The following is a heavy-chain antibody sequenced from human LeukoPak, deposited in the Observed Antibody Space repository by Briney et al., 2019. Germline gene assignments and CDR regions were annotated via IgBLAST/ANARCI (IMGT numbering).Heavy chain of an antibody. D-gene: IGHD1-26*01. CDR2: ISSSSSDT. CDR1: GFTFSDYY. CDR3: ARDGSSYGGDL. Sequence: GGSLRLSCAASGFTFSDYYLTWIRQAPGKGLEWVSYISSSSSDTNYADSVRGRFTISRGNANKSLYLQMNSLRDEDTAVYYCARDGSSYGGDLWGRGTLVTVSS. J-gene: IGHJ2*01. V-gene: IGHV3-11*05.